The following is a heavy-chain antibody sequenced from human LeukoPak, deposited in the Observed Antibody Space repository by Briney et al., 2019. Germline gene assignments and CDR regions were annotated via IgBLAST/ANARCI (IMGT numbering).Heavy chain of an antibody. CDR1: GFTFTSYS. V-gene: IGHV3-48*01. Sequence: GGSLRLSCAASGFTFTSYSMNWVRQAPGKGLEWVSYIRSRPSTIYNADSVKGRFTISRDDAKNLLYLRMNSLRAEDTAIYYCVRDHHWGFDSWGQGTQVTVSS. D-gene: IGHD7-27*01. CDR2: IRSRPSTI. CDR3: VRDHHWGFDS. J-gene: IGHJ4*02.